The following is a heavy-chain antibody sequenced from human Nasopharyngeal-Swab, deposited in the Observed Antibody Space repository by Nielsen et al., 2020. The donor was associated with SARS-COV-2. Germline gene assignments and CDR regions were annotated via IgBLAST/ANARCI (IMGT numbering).Heavy chain of an antibody. Sequence: WIRQHPGKGLEWIGYIYYSGSTNYNPSLKSRVTISVDTSKNQFSLKLSSVTAADTAVYYCATAANYDILTGYYSYYYYMDVWGKGTTGTVSS. CDR3: ATAANYDILTGYYSYYYYMDV. V-gene: IGHV4-59*01. CDR2: IYYSGST. J-gene: IGHJ6*03. D-gene: IGHD3-9*01.